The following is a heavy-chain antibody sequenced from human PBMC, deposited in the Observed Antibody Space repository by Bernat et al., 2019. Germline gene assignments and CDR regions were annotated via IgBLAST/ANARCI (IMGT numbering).Heavy chain of an antibody. D-gene: IGHD5-18*01. CDR2: INPSGGST. CDR1: GYTFTSYY. V-gene: IGHV1-46*01. J-gene: IGHJ6*02. CDR3: GVTSYYYGMDV. Sequence: QVQLVQSGAEVKKPGASVKVSCKASGYTFTSYYMHWVRQAPGQGLEWMGIINPSGGSTSYAQKFQGRVTMTRDTSTSTVYMELSSLRSEDTAVYYGGVTSYYYGMDVWGQGTTVTVSS.